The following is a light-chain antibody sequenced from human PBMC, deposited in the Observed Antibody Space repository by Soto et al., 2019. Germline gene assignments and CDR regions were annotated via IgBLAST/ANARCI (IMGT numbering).Light chain of an antibody. V-gene: IGLV2-14*01. CDR2: EVS. J-gene: IGLJ1*01. CDR3: SSKTSSSSSFV. Sequence: QSALTQPASVSGSPGQSITISCTGSTSDVGAYNYVSWYKHHPGQAPQLMIYEVSNRPSGVSNRFSGSKSGNTASLTISGLQADDEGDYYCSSKTSSSSSFVFGTGTQLTVL. CDR1: TSDVGAYNY.